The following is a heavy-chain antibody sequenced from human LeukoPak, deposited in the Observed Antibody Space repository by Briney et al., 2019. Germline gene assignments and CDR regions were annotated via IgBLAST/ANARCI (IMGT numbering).Heavy chain of an antibody. CDR2: VNINGGP. D-gene: IGHD3-10*01. CDR1: GGSISDFH. V-gene: IGHV4-4*07. Sequence: SETLSLTCTVSGGSISDFHWSWIRQPAGKGLEWIGHVNINGGPKYNPSLRNRVIMSTDTSRNQYSLELTSVTAADTAVYYCARDGNTYGPDFDYWGQGTLVTVSS. J-gene: IGHJ4*02. CDR3: ARDGNTYGPDFDY.